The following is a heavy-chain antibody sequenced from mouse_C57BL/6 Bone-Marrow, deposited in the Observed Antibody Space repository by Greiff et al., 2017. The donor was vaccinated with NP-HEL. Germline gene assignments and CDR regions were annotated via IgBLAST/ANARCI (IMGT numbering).Heavy chain of an antibody. CDR1: GFNIKDYY. CDR2: IDPEDGET. V-gene: IGHV14-2*01. Sequence: EVKLMESGAELVKPGASVKLSCTASGFNIKDYYIHWVKQRTEQGLEWIGRIDPEDGETKYAPKFQGKATITADTSSNTAYLQLSSLTSEDTAVYYCASGSNYYGSSGYWYFDVWGTGTTVTVSS. D-gene: IGHD1-1*01. J-gene: IGHJ1*03. CDR3: ASGSNYYGSSGYWYFDV.